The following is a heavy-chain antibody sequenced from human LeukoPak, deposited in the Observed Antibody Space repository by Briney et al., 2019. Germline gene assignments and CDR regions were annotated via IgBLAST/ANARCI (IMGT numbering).Heavy chain of an antibody. J-gene: IGHJ4*02. CDR3: AKHSPQSYTYAYPFALDS. CDR2: LYFSGTT. CDR1: GASINTTGFY. Sequence: SETLSLTCTVSGASINTTGFYWGWVRQPPGKGLEWIGALYFSGTTYTNPSLKSRLTLSVDTSKNQFSLRLNSVAAAETAVYYCAKHSPQSYTYAYPFALDSWGLGTLVTVSS. V-gene: IGHV4-39*01. D-gene: IGHD2-2*02.